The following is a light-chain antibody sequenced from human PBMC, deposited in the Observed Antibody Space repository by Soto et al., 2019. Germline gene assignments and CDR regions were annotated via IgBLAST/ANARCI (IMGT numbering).Light chain of an antibody. Sequence: QSVLTQPASVSGSPGQSIAISCTGTSSDVGGYDYVSWYQQHPDKAPKLMIYEVTKRPSGVSNRFSGSKSGNTASLTISGLHPEDEADFYCSSHTRGSPGVFGSGTKVPVL. CDR1: SSDVGGYDY. CDR3: SSHTRGSPGV. V-gene: IGLV2-14*01. CDR2: EVT. J-gene: IGLJ1*01.